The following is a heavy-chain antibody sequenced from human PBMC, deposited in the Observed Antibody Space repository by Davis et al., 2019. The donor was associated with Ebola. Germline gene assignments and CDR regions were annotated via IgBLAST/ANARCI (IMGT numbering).Heavy chain of an antibody. CDR2: IHQGRP. CDR1: GDSISNSNW. CDR3: AKNGLFSIDF. D-gene: IGHD3-16*01. V-gene: IGHV4-4*02. J-gene: IGHJ4*02. Sequence: SETLSLTCSVSGDSISNSNWWSWVRQAPGKGLKWIGEIHQGRPTYNPSLGSRLTMSSDKSMNQFSLKLTSVTAADTAVYYCAKNGLFSIDFWGQGILVTVSS.